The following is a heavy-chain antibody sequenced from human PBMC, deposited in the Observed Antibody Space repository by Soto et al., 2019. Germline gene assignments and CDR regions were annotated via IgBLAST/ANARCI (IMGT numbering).Heavy chain of an antibody. CDR3: AYDSSGYSAFDY. J-gene: IGHJ4*02. D-gene: IGHD3-22*01. V-gene: IGHV4-30-2*01. CDR1: GGSISSGGYS. Sequence: KASETLSLTCAVSGGSISSGGYSWSWIRQPPGKGLEWIGYIYHSGSTYYNPSLKSRVTISVDRSKNQFSLKLSSVTAADTAVYYCAYDSSGYSAFDYWGQGTLVTVSS. CDR2: IYHSGST.